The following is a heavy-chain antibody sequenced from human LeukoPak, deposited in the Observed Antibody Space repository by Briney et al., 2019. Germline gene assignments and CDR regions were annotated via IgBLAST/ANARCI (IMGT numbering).Heavy chain of an antibody. Sequence: GGSLRLSCAASGFTFSSYGMNWVRKAPGKGLEWVSSISSSSSYIYYADSVKGRFTISRDNAKNSLYLQMNSLRAEDTAVYYCARDRVSMIRGVTALDYWGQGTLVTVSS. V-gene: IGHV3-21*01. CDR2: ISSSSSYI. D-gene: IGHD3-10*01. CDR1: GFTFSSYG. J-gene: IGHJ4*02. CDR3: ARDRVSMIRGVTALDY.